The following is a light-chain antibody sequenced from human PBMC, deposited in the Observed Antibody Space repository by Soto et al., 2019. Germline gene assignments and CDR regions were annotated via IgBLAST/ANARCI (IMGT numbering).Light chain of an antibody. CDR3: QQFGVSPT. Sequence: EIVLTQSPGTLSLSPGERATLSCRASQTITPTFLAWYQQKPGQAPRLLIYGASSRATEIPDRFSGSGSGTDFNLTISKLEPEDFAVYYCQQFGVSPTFGGGTKVEIK. V-gene: IGKV3-20*01. CDR1: QTITPTF. J-gene: IGKJ4*01. CDR2: GAS.